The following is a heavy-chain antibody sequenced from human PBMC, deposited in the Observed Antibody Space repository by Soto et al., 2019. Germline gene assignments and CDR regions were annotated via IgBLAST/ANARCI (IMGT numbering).Heavy chain of an antibody. CDR3: ARDKNWNDGSPNY. CDR2: IIPILGIA. Sequence: GASVKVSCKASGGTFSSYTISWVRQAPGQGLEWMGRIIPILGIANYAQKFQGRVTITADKSTSTAYTELSSLRSEDTAVYYCARDKNWNDGSPNYWGQGTLVTVSS. J-gene: IGHJ4*02. D-gene: IGHD1-1*01. CDR1: GGTFSSYT. V-gene: IGHV1-69*04.